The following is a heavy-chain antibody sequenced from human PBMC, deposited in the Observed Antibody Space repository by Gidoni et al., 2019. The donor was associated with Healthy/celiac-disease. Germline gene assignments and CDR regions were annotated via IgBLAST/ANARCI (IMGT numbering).Heavy chain of an antibody. CDR2: IWYDGSNK. J-gene: IGHJ4*02. V-gene: IGHV3-33*01. Sequence: LEWVAVIWYDGSNKYYADSVKGRFTISRDNSKNTLYLQMNSLRAEDTAVYYCARDTSRDYDYVWGSYWFDYWGQGTLVTVSS. CDR3: ARDTSRDYDYVWGSYWFDY. D-gene: IGHD3-16*01.